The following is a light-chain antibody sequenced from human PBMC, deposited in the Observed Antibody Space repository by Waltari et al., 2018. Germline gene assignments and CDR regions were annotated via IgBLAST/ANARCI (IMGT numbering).Light chain of an antibody. J-gene: IGKJ2*01. CDR1: QRISNY. V-gene: IGKV3-11*01. Sequence: EIVLTQSTATLSLSPGERATLSCRASQRISNYLAWYQQKPGLAPRLLIYDTSNRATGIPARFSGGGSGTDFTLTIISLAPEDFAVYYCQQRSSWPYTFGQGTKLEI. CDR2: DTS. CDR3: QQRSSWPYT.